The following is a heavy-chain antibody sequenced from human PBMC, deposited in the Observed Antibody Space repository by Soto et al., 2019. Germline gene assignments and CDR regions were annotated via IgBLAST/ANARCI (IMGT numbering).Heavy chain of an antibody. J-gene: IGHJ5*02. D-gene: IGHD2-2*01. Sequence: PGGSLRLSCAASGFTFSSYAMSWVRQAPGKGLEWVSAISGSGGSTYYADSVKGRFTISRDNSKNTLYLQMNSLRAEDTAVYYCARVDCISTSCYDNSFDPWGQGTLVTVSS. V-gene: IGHV3-23*01. CDR2: ISGSGGST. CDR1: GFTFSSYA. CDR3: ARVDCISTSCYDNSFDP.